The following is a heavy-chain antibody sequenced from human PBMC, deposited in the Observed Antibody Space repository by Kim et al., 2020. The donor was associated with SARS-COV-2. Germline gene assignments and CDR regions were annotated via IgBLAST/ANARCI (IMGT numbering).Heavy chain of an antibody. J-gene: IGHJ5*02. V-gene: IGHV3-9*01. Sequence: GGSLRLSCAASGFTFDDYSMHWVRQAPGKGLEWVSGISWNSGSIGYADSVKGRFTISRDNAKNALYLQMNSLRAEDTALYYCAKGVAVVTGDWFDPWGQGTLVTVSS. D-gene: IGHD2-21*02. CDR2: ISWNSGSI. CDR3: AKGVAVVTGDWFDP. CDR1: GFTFDDYS.